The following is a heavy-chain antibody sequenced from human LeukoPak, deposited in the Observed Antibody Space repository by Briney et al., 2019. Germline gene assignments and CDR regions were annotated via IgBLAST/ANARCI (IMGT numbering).Heavy chain of an antibody. CDR3: ARHGAWGRIQLWSYQEY. D-gene: IGHD5-18*01. Sequence: KHGESLKISCKGSGYSFTSYWIGWVRQMPGKGLEWMGIIYPGDSDTRYSPSFQGQVTISADKSISTAYLQWSSLKASDTAMYYCARHGAWGRIQLWSYQEYWGQGTLVTVSS. V-gene: IGHV5-51*01. CDR1: GYSFTSYW. CDR2: IYPGDSDT. J-gene: IGHJ4*02.